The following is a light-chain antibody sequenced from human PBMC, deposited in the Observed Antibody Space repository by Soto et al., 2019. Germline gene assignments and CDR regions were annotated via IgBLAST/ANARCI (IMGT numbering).Light chain of an antibody. CDR2: AAS. V-gene: IGKV1-39*01. CDR1: QSISSY. Sequence: DIQMTQSPYSLSASVGDRVTITCRASQSISSYLNWYQQKPGKAPELLIYAASSLQSGVPSRFSGSGSGTDFTLTISSLQPEDFATYYCPQSYTTPLTFGGGTKVEIK. CDR3: PQSYTTPLT. J-gene: IGKJ4*01.